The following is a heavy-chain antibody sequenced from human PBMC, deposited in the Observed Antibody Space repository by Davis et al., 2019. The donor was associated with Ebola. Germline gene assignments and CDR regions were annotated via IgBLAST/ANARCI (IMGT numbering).Heavy chain of an antibody. J-gene: IGHJ6*02. CDR2: ISGSGGST. D-gene: IGHD3-10*01. V-gene: IGHV3-23*01. Sequence: GESLKISCAASGFTFSSYAMSWVRQAPGKGLEWVSAISGSGGSTYYADSVKGRFTISRDSSKNTLHLQMSSLRAEDMAVYYCVKGSGSYFNYYGMDVWGQGTTVTVSS. CDR1: GFTFSSYA. CDR3: VKGSGSYFNYYGMDV.